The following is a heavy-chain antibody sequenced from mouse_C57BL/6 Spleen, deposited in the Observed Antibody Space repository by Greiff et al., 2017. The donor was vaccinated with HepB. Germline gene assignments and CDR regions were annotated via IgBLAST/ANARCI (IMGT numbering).Heavy chain of an antibody. D-gene: IGHD1-1*01. Sequence: QVQLQQSGAELVKPGASVKLSCKASGYTFTEYTIHWVKQRSGQGLEWIGWFYPGSGSIKYNEKFKDKATLTADKSSSTVYMGLSRLTSEDSAVYFCARHEEVYYGSNYYAMDYWGQGTSVTVSS. CDR1: GYTFTEYT. V-gene: IGHV1-62-2*01. J-gene: IGHJ4*01. CDR2: FYPGSGSI. CDR3: ARHEEVYYGSNYYAMDY.